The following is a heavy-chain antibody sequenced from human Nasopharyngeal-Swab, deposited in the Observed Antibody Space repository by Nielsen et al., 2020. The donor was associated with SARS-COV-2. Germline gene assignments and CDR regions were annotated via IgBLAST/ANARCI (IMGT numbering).Heavy chain of an antibody. CDR1: GVTFSSYS. Sequence: GGSLRLSCAASGVTFSSYSMNWVRQAPGKGLEWVSYISTSSSTIYYADSVKGRFTISRDNARNSLYLQMNFLRADDTAIYHCANGGYSYGYAVYWGQGTLVTVSS. J-gene: IGHJ4*02. CDR2: ISTSSSTI. V-gene: IGHV3-48*01. CDR3: ANGGYSYGYAVY. D-gene: IGHD5-18*01.